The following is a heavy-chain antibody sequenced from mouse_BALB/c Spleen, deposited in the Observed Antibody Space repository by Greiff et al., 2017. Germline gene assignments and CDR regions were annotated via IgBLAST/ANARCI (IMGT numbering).Heavy chain of an antibody. Sequence: VQLQQSGAELVRPGTSVKISCKASGYTFTNYWLGWVKQRPGHGLEWIGDIYPGGGYTNYNEKFKGKATLTADTSSSTAYMQLSSLTSEDSAVYFCARKDYDYDEGWFAYWGQGTLVTVSA. CDR2: IYPGGGYT. CDR3: ARKDYDYDEGWFAY. J-gene: IGHJ3*01. CDR1: GYTFTNYW. D-gene: IGHD2-4*01. V-gene: IGHV1-63*02.